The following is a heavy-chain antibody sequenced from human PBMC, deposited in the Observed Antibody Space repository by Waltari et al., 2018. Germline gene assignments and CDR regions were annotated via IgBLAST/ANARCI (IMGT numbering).Heavy chain of an antibody. CDR1: GFTFSSYA. Sequence: EVQLVESGGGLVQPGGSLRLSCAASGFTFSSYAMSWVRQAPGKGLEWVSAISGSGCSTYYAECVKGRFTTSTDNSKNTRYLQKNSLRAEDTAVYYCHVCMPAAMRHYYYYYYMDVWGKGTTVTVSS. CDR3: HVCMPAAMRHYYYYYYMDV. D-gene: IGHD2-2*01. CDR2: ISGSGCST. J-gene: IGHJ6*03. V-gene: IGHV3-23*04.